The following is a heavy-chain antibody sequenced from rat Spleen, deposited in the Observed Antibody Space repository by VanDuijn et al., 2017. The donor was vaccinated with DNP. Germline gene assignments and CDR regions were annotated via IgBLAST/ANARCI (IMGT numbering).Heavy chain of an antibody. CDR2: ISSGGST. D-gene: IGHD1-2*01. CDR1: GFSLTSYG. CDR3: TRDYYRRYIYHWAMDA. V-gene: IGHV2S12*01. Sequence: QVQLKESGPGLVQPSQTLSLTCTVSGFSLTSYGVSWVRQPPGKGLEWITTISSGGSTYYNSALRSRLSISRDTSKNQVFLKMNSLQAEDSAIYYCTRDYYRRYIYHWAMDAWGQGTSVTVSS. J-gene: IGHJ4*01.